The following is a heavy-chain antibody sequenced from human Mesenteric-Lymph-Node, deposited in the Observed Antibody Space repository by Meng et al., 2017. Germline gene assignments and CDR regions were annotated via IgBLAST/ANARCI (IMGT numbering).Heavy chain of an antibody. V-gene: IGHV3-21*01. Sequence: EVQLVESGGGLVKPGGSLRLSCAASGFTFSSYTMNWVRRAPGKGLEWVSSISSSSNYIYSADSVKGRFTISRDNAKNSLYLQMNSLRAEDTAVYYCARDTPGLLFDYWGQGTLVIVSS. J-gene: IGHJ4*02. CDR2: ISSSSNYI. D-gene: IGHD5-18*01. CDR3: ARDTPGLLFDY. CDR1: GFTFSSYT.